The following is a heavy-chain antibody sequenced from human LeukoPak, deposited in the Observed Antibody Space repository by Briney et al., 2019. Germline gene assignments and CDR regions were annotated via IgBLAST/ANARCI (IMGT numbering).Heavy chain of an antibody. Sequence: PGRPLRLSCAASGFTFSSYGMHWVRQAPGKGLEWVAVIWYDGSNKYYADSVKGRFTISRDNSKNTLYLQMNSLRAEDTAVYYCARDSFRYDSSGYYYGSTPSFDYWGQGTLVTVSS. CDR3: ARDSFRYDSSGYYYGSTPSFDY. J-gene: IGHJ4*02. CDR2: IWYDGSNK. V-gene: IGHV3-33*01. D-gene: IGHD3-22*01. CDR1: GFTFSSYG.